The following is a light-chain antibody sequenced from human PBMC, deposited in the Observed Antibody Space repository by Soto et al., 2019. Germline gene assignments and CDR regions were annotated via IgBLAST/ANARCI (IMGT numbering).Light chain of an antibody. CDR1: QGIKSY. CDR2: GAS. J-gene: IGKJ4*01. Sequence: QSPSSLSTSVGDTVTITCRASQGIKSYLNWYQQKPGKAPKLLIYGASSLQSGVPSRFSGSGSGTDFTLTISSLQPEDYATYYCQQNYSTPPLTFGGGTKVDIK. CDR3: QQNYSTPPLT. V-gene: IGKV1-39*01.